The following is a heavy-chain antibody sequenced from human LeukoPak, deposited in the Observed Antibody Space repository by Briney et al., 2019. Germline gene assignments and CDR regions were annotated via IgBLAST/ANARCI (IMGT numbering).Heavy chain of an antibody. Sequence: GASVKVSCKASGYTFTGYYMHWVRQAPGQGLEWMGWINPNSGGTNYAQKFQGRVTMTRDTSISTAYMELSRLRSDDTAVYYCARGSGGAGQWLFSYWGQGTLVTVSS. CDR1: GYTFTGYY. CDR2: INPNSGGT. D-gene: IGHD6-19*01. V-gene: IGHV1-2*02. J-gene: IGHJ4*02. CDR3: ARGSGGAGQWLFSY.